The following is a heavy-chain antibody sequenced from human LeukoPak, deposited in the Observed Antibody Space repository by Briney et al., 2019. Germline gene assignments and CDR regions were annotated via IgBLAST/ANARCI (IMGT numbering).Heavy chain of an antibody. Sequence: QTGGSLRLSCSASGFTFSSYAMHWVRQAPGKRLEWGAVISYDGSNKYYADSVTGRFTNSRDNSTNTPDLQMNSLRAEDTAVYYCARDCAIAAAGGCYMDVWGKGTAVSVSS. D-gene: IGHD6-13*01. J-gene: IGHJ6*03. CDR1: GFTFSSYA. CDR3: ARDCAIAAAGGCYMDV. V-gene: IGHV3-30*01. CDR2: ISYDGSNK.